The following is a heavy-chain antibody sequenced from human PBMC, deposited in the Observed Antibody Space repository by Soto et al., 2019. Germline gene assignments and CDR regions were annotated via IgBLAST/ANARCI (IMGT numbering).Heavy chain of an antibody. CDR2: IYYSGST. D-gene: IGHD2-2*01. CDR1: GGSISSYY. CDR3: ARGTVVVPAARWVDP. J-gene: IGHJ5*02. V-gene: IGHV4-59*01. Sequence: SETLSLTCTVSGGSISSYYWSWIRQPPGKGLEWIGYIYYSGSTNYNPSLKSRVTISVDTSKNQFSLKLSSVTAADTAVYYCARGTVVVPAARWVDPWGQGTLVTVSS.